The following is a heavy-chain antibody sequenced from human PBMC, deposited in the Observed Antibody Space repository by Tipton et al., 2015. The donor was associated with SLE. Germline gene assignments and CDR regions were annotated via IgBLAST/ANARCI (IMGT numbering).Heavy chain of an antibody. V-gene: IGHV4-34*01. CDR1: GGSFSGYY. D-gene: IGHD6-13*01. CDR3: ARESPAAAGNY. CDR2: INHSGST. J-gene: IGHJ4*02. Sequence: LRLSCAVYGGSFSGYYWSWIRQPPGKGLEWIGEINHSGSTNYNPSLKSRVTISVDTSKNQFSLKLSSVTAADTAVYYCARESPAAAGNYWGQGTLVTVSS.